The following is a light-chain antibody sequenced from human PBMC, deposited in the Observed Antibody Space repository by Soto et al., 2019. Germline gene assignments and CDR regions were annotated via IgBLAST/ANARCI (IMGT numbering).Light chain of an antibody. CDR3: CSYAHRRPALCV. Sequence: QSVLTQPRSVPGSPGQSVTISCTGTTSDVGGYNYVSWYQQHPGKAPKLMIYDVTKRPSGVPDRFSGCKSGNTASLTISGLQAEDEADYYCCSYAHRRPALCVFGAGTKLTVL. CDR2: DVT. J-gene: IGLJ1*01. V-gene: IGLV2-11*01. CDR1: TSDVGGYNY.